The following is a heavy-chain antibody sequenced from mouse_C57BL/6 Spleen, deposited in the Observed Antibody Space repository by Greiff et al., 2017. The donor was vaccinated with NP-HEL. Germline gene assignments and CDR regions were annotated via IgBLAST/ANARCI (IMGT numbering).Heavy chain of an antibody. J-gene: IGHJ3*01. V-gene: IGHV3-6*01. Sequence: EVQLQESGPGLVKPSQSLSLTCSVTGYSITSGYYWNWIRQFPGNKLEWMGYIRYDGSNNYNPSLKNRISITRDTSKNQFFLKLNSVTTEDTATYYCARDGVYYGYDGRFAYWGQGTLVTVSA. D-gene: IGHD2-2*01. CDR1: GYSITSGYY. CDR2: IRYDGSN. CDR3: ARDGVYYGYDGRFAY.